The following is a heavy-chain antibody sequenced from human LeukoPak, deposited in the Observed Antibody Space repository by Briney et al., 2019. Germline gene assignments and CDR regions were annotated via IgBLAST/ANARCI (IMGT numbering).Heavy chain of an antibody. Sequence: ASAKVSCKASGYTFTGYYMHWVRQAPGQGLDWMGWINPDSGGTDYAQNFQGRVTMTRDTSISAAYMELSRLKSDDTAVYYCARAPKAIFGGTFDFWGQGTLLTVSS. V-gene: IGHV1-2*02. D-gene: IGHD3-3*01. CDR1: GYTFTGYY. J-gene: IGHJ4*02. CDR2: INPDSGGT. CDR3: ARAPKAIFGGTFDF.